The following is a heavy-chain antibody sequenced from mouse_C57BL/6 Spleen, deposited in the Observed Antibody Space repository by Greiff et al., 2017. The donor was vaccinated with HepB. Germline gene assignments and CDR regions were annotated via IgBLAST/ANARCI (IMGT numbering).Heavy chain of an antibody. D-gene: IGHD1-1*01. V-gene: IGHV3-6*01. CDR2: ISYDGSN. CDR1: GYSITSGYY. J-gene: IGHJ4*01. CDR3: AKSSVVAPRYYAMDY. Sequence: VQLQQSGPGLVKPSQSLSLTCSVTGYSITSGYYWNWIRQFPGNKLEWMGYISYDGSNNYNPSLKNRISITRDTSKNQFFLKLNSVTTEDTATYYCAKSSVVAPRYYAMDYWGQGTSVTVSS.